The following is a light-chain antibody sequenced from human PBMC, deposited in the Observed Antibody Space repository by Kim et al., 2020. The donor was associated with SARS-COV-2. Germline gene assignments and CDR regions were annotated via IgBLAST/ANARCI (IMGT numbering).Light chain of an antibody. J-gene: IGKJ1*01. V-gene: IGKV1-8*01. CDR2: AAS. CDR3: QQYYSYPWT. Sequence: AIRINQSPSSLSASTGDRVTITCRASQGISSYLAWYQQKPGKAPKLLIYAASTLQSGVPSRFSGSGSGTDFTLTISCLQSEDFATYYCQQYYSYPWTFGQGTKVDIK. CDR1: QGISSY.